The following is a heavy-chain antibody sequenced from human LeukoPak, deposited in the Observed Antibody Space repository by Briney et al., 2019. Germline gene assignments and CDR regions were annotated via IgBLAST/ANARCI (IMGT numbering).Heavy chain of an antibody. Sequence: ASVKVSCKASGGTFSSYAISWVRQAPGQGLEWMGRIIPILGIANYAQKFQGRVTITADKSTSTAYMELSWLRSDDTAVYYCARSAYNYGYVYFDHWGQGTLVIVSS. V-gene: IGHV1-69*04. J-gene: IGHJ4*02. CDR3: ARSAYNYGYVYFDH. D-gene: IGHD5-18*01. CDR2: IIPILGIA. CDR1: GGTFSSYA.